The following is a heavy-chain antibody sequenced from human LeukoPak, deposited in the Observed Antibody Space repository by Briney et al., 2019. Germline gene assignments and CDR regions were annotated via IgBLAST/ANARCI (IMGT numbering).Heavy chain of an antibody. J-gene: IGHJ4*02. Sequence: GGSLRLSCAASGITFSSHSMHWVRRAPDKGLEWVAFIRHEGNDKYYADSVKGRFTISRDNSKNTLYLWMDNLRAEDTAVYYCARAPFYYYDSSGYYFDYWGQGTLVTVSS. CDR1: GITFSSHS. D-gene: IGHD3-22*01. CDR2: IRHEGNDK. CDR3: ARAPFYYYDSSGYYFDY. V-gene: IGHV3-30*02.